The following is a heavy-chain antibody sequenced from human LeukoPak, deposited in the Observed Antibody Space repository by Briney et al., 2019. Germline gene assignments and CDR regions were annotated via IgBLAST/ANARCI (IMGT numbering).Heavy chain of an antibody. J-gene: IGHJ4*02. CDR2: ISSSSSYI. D-gene: IGHD3-3*01. CDR3: ARGGYDFWSGSPPPYYFDY. CDR1: GFTFSSYS. Sequence: GGSLRLSCAASGFTFSSYSMNWVRQAPGKGLEWVSSISSSSSYIYYADSVKGRFTISRDNAKNSLYLQMNSLRAEDTAVYYCARGGYDFWSGSPPPYYFDYWGQGTLVTVSS. V-gene: IGHV3-21*01.